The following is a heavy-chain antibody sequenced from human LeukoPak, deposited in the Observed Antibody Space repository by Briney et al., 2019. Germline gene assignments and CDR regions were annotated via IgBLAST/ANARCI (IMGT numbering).Heavy chain of an antibody. CDR3: ARLAGNNWLDP. Sequence: GESLKISCQRSGHSFASYWIGWVRQMPGQGLEWMGIIYPGDSDTRYSPSFEGQVTISVDKSITTAYLQWTSLKASDTAMYYCARLAGNNWLDPWGQGTLVTVSS. V-gene: IGHV5-51*01. J-gene: IGHJ5*02. CDR1: GHSFASYW. CDR2: IYPGDSDT.